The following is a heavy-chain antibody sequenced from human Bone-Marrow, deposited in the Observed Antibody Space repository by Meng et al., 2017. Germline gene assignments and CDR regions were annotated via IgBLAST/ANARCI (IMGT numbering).Heavy chain of an antibody. J-gene: IGHJ6*02. V-gene: IGHV3-30*01. Sequence: GESLKISCAASGFTFSSLAMHWVRQAPGKGPQWVAVISYDVSKKYFADSVKGRFTISRDNSKNTLYLQMNSLRVEDTAVYYCARAHSGWYSESPSGYHYGMNVWGQGTTVTVSS. CDR3: ARAHSGWYSESPSGYHYGMNV. CDR1: GFTFSSLA. CDR2: ISYDVSKK. D-gene: IGHD6-19*01.